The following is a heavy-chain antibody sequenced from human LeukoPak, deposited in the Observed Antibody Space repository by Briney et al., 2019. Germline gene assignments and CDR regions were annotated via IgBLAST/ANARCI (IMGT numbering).Heavy chain of an antibody. CDR1: GYTFTSYY. J-gene: IGHJ4*02. CDR3: AYSYYDSSGYYQLNFDY. V-gene: IGHV1-46*01. Sequence: ASVKVSCKASGYTFTSYYMHWVRQAPGQGLEWMGIINPSGGSTSYAQKFQGRVTMTRDTSTSTVYMELSSLRSEDTAVYYCAYSYYDSSGYYQLNFDYWGQGTLVTVSS. CDR2: INPSGGST. D-gene: IGHD3-22*01.